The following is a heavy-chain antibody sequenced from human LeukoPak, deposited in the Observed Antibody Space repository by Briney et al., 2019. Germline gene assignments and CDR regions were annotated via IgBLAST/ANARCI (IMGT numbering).Heavy chain of an antibody. D-gene: IGHD3-10*01. Sequence: ASETLSLTCTVSGGSISTYYWSWIRQPPGKGLEWIGYVHYSGSTNYNPSLKSRVTMSVDTSKNQFSLKLSSVTAADTAVYYCARGVFLGYWGQGTLVTVPS. CDR3: ARGVFLGY. J-gene: IGHJ4*02. CDR1: GGSISTYY. CDR2: VHYSGST. V-gene: IGHV4-59*12.